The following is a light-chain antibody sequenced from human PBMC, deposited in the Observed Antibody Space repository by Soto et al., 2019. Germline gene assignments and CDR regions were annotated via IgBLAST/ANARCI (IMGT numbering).Light chain of an antibody. V-gene: IGLV1-40*01. CDR1: SSNIGARYD. J-gene: IGLJ1*01. Sequence: QSALTQPPSVSGAPGQRVTISCTGSSSNIGARYDVHWYQCLPGTAPKLLIYLGDQRASGVSDRFSGSKSGTSASLAINGLRSDDEADYYCAAWDDNLNAYVFGSGTKLTVL. CDR3: AAWDDNLNAYV. CDR2: LGD.